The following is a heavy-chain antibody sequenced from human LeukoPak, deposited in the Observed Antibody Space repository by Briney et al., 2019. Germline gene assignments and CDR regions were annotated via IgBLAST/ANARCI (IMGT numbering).Heavy chain of an antibody. CDR2: ISSSGSTI. V-gene: IGHV3-11*01. Sequence: GGSLRLSCAASGFTFSDYYMSWIRQAPGKGLEWVSYISSSGSTIYYADSVKGRFTISRDNAKNSLYLQMDSLRAEDMALYYCAKANSNYGSGSYLDYWGQGTLVTVSS. CDR1: GFTFSDYY. J-gene: IGHJ4*02. D-gene: IGHD3-10*01. CDR3: AKANSNYGSGSYLDY.